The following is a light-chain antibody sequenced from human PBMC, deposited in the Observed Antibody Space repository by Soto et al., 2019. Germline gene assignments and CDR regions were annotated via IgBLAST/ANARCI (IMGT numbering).Light chain of an antibody. J-gene: IGLJ2*01. CDR1: SSNIGSHT. Sequence: SALTQPPSASGTPGQTIAISCSGGSSNIGSHTVNWYQQLPGTAPRLLIYSNTQRPSGVPDRFSGSKSGTSASLAISGLQSEYEGDYYCAAWDDSLNGVVFGGGTKLTV. CDR3: AAWDDSLNGVV. V-gene: IGLV1-44*01. CDR2: SNT.